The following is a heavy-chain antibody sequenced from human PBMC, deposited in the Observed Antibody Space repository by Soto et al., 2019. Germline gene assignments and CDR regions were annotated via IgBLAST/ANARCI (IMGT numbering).Heavy chain of an antibody. CDR1: GGSISSYY. J-gene: IGHJ4*02. V-gene: IGHV4-59*08. CDR3: AVMTTVTDFDY. CDR2: IYYSGST. Sequence: PSETLSLTCTVSGGSISSYYWSWIRQPPGKGLEWIGYIYYSGSTNYNPSLKSRVTISVDTSKNQFSLKLSSVTAADTAVYYCAVMTTVTDFDYWGQGTLVTVS. D-gene: IGHD4-17*01.